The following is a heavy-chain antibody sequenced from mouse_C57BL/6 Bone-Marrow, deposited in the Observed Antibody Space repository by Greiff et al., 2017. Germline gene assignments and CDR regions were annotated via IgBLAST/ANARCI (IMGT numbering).Heavy chain of an antibody. CDR3: GRGTTVVGGFAD. CDR2: IHPNSGST. V-gene: IGHV1-64*01. D-gene: IGHD1-1*01. CDR1: GYTFTSYW. Sequence: VQLQQPGAELVKPGASVKLSCKASGYTFTSYWMHWVKQRPGQGLEWIGMIHPNSGSTNYNEKFKSKATLTVDKSSSTAYMQLSSLTSEDSAVYYCGRGTTVVGGFADWGQGTLVTVSA. J-gene: IGHJ3*01.